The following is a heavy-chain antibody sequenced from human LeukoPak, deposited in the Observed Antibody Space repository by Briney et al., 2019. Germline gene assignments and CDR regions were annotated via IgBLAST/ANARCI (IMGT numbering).Heavy chain of an antibody. J-gene: IGHJ6*03. CDR2: IIPIFGTA. Sequence: SVKVSCKASGGTFSSYAIIWARQAPGQGLEWMGGIIPIFGTANYAQKFQGRVTITTDESTSTAYMELSSLRSEDTAVYYCARAEAGDYGSYYYYMDVWGKGTTVTVSS. CDR1: GGTFSSYA. V-gene: IGHV1-69*05. CDR3: ARAEAGDYGSYYYYMDV. D-gene: IGHD4-17*01.